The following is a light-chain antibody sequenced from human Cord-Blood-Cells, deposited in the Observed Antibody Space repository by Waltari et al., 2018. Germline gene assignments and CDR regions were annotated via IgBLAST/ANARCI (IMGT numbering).Light chain of an antibody. V-gene: IGLV2-14*01. Sequence: QSALTQPASVSGSPGQSITISCTGTSSAVGGYHYVSWYHQHPGKAPKLMIYDVSNRPSGVSNRFSGSKSGNTASLTISGLQAEDEADYYCSSYTSSSTLVFGGGTKLTVL. CDR2: DVS. J-gene: IGLJ2*01. CDR1: SSAVGGYHY. CDR3: SSYTSSSTLV.